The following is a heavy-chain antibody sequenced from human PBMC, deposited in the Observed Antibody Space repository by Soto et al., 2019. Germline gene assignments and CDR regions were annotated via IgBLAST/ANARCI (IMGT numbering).Heavy chain of an antibody. CDR1: GGTFSSYA. D-gene: IGHD2-2*01. CDR3: ARDLGAYCSSTSCYHNWFDP. Sequence: QVQLVQSGAEVKKPGSSVKVSCKASGGTFSSYAISWVRQAPGQGLEWMGGIIPIFGTANYAHKFQGRVTITADESTSTAYMELSSLRSEDTAVYYCARDLGAYCSSTSCYHNWFDPWGQGTLVTVSS. J-gene: IGHJ5*02. CDR2: IIPIFGTA. V-gene: IGHV1-69*01.